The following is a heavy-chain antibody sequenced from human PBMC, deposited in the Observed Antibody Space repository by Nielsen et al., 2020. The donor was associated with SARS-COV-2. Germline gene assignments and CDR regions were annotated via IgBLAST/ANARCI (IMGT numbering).Heavy chain of an antibody. Sequence: GESLKISCAASGFTFSSYSMNWVRQAPGKGLEWVSSISSSSSYIYYADSVKGRFTISRDNAKNSLYLQMNSLRAEDTAVYYCARDGVGDVLDYWGQGTLVTVSS. V-gene: IGHV3-21*01. CDR1: GFTFSSYS. CDR3: ARDGVGDVLDY. J-gene: IGHJ4*02. CDR2: ISSSSSYI. D-gene: IGHD4-17*01.